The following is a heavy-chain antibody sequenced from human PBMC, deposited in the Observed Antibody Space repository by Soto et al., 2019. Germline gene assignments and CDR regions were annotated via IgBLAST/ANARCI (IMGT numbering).Heavy chain of an antibody. V-gene: IGHV4-59*01. CDR1: GVSIRSFH. D-gene: IGHD1-20*01. Sequence: PSETLSLTCSVSGVSIRSFHWSWIRQPPGKGLECIGYIYYSGSTNYNPSLKSRVTISVDTSKNQFSLKLRSVTAADTAVYYCARVPSITGISFFDYWSQGTLVTVSS. CDR2: IYYSGST. J-gene: IGHJ4*02. CDR3: ARVPSITGISFFDY.